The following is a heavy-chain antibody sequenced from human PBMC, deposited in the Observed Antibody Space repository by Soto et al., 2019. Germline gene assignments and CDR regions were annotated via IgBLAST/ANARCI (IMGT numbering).Heavy chain of an antibody. D-gene: IGHD5-18*01. CDR1: GGTFSSYA. J-gene: IGHJ4*02. Sequence: GASVKVSCKASGGTFSSYAISWVRQAPGQGLEWMGGIIPIFGTANYAQKFQGRVTITADESTSTAYMELSSLRSEDTAVYYCARVLRGYSYGIFDYWRQGTLVTVPS. CDR2: IIPIFGTA. CDR3: ARVLRGYSYGIFDY. V-gene: IGHV1-69*13.